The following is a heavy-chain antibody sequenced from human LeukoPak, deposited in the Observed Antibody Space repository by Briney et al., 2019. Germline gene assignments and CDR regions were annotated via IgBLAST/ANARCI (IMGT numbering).Heavy chain of an antibody. CDR1: GFTFSSYW. Sequence: GGSLRLSCAASGFTFSSYWMHWVRQAPGKGLVWVSRIKSDGSTNYADSVKGRFTISRDNAKNTVSLQMNSLRAEDTGVYYCARAPSEIGGYYPEYFRHWGQGTLVTVYS. CDR3: ARAPSEIGGYYPEYFRH. J-gene: IGHJ1*01. V-gene: IGHV3-74*01. CDR2: IKSDGST. D-gene: IGHD3-22*01.